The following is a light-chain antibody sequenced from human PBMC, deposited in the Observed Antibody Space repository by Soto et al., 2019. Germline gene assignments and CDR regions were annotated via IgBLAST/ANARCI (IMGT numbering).Light chain of an antibody. CDR1: QTIDNW. V-gene: IGKV1-5*03. J-gene: IGKJ1*01. CDR3: QQYHSYRT. Sequence: DIQMTQSPSTLFSSVGDIVTISCRASQTIDNWLAWYQQKPGKAPQVLISKASNLESGVPSRFRGSGSGTEFTLTISNLQPDDFATYYCQQYHSYRTFGQGTNVEIK. CDR2: KAS.